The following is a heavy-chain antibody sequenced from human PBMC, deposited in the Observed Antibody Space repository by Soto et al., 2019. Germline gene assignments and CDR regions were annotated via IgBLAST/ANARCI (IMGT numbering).Heavy chain of an antibody. D-gene: IGHD6-19*01. Sequence: HPGGSLRLSCAASGFTFSSYTMNWVRQAPGKGLEYISYISRGSDTIYYADSVKGRFTISRDNAMNSLYLQMNSLRDEDTVVYYCARVRSGWYYFDYWGQGTLVTVSS. CDR2: ISRGSDTI. CDR3: ARVRSGWYYFDY. J-gene: IGHJ4*02. CDR1: GFTFSSYT. V-gene: IGHV3-48*02.